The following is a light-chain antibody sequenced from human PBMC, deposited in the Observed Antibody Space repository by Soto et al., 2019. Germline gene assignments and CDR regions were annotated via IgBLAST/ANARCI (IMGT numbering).Light chain of an antibody. CDR1: SGDVGDYNL. V-gene: IGLV2-23*02. CDR3: CSDARGYV. CDR2: EVT. J-gene: IGLJ1*01. Sequence: QSALTQPASVSGSPGQSITISCTGTSGDVGDYNLVSWYQQHPGKAPRLMIYEVTKRPSGVSNRFSGSKSGNTASLTISGLQAEDEADYYCCSDARGYVFGTGTKLTVL.